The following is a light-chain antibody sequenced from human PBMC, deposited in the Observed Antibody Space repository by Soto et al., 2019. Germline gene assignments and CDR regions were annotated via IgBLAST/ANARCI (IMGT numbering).Light chain of an antibody. CDR3: QQRNSYPIT. Sequence: DIPLTQSPSFLSASVGDRVTITCRASQSISSYLAWYQQKPGQAPNLLIHTASTLQTGVPSRFSGSGSGTEFTLTISSLQPEDFATYYCQQRNSYPITFGQGTRLEIK. V-gene: IGKV1-9*01. CDR2: TAS. CDR1: QSISSY. J-gene: IGKJ5*01.